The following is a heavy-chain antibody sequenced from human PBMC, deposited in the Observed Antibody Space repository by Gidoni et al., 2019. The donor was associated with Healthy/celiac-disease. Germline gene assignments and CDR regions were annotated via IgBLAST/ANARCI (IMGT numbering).Heavy chain of an antibody. D-gene: IGHD1-26*01. Sequence: QVQLVQSGAEVKKPGSSVTVSCKASGGNFSSSAISWVRQAPGQGLEWMGGIIPIFGTANYAQKFQGRVTITADEATSTAYMELSSLRSEDTAVYYCASPSEEISGSYLFFDYWGQGTLVPVSS. CDR1: GGNFSSSA. V-gene: IGHV1-69*01. CDR2: IIPIFGTA. CDR3: ASPSEEISGSYLFFDY. J-gene: IGHJ4*02.